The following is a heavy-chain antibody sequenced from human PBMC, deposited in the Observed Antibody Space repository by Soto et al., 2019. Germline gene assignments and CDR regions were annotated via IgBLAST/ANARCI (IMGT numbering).Heavy chain of an antibody. CDR3: AREGGSWYSSSWLSPGGWFDP. CDR2: ISSSGSTI. CDR1: GFTFSDYY. V-gene: IGHV3-11*01. Sequence: GGSLRLSCAASGFTFSDYYMSWIRQAPGKGLEWVSYISSSGSTIYYADSVKGRFTISRDNAKNSLYLQMNSLRAEDTAVYYCAREGGSWYSSSWLSPGGWFDPWGQGTLVTVSS. J-gene: IGHJ5*02. D-gene: IGHD6-13*01.